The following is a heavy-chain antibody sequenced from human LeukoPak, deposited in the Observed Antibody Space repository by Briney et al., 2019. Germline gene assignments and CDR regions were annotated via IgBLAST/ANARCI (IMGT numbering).Heavy chain of an antibody. Sequence: GGPLRLSCAASGFTFSSHWMHWVRQAPGKGLVWVSRINSDGSSISYADPVKGRFTISRDNAKNTLYLQMNSLRAEDTAVYYCARDLQLWTTREPRGGAQVGYWGQGTLVTVSS. J-gene: IGHJ4*02. D-gene: IGHD5-18*01. CDR2: INSDGSSI. V-gene: IGHV3-74*01. CDR1: GFTFSSHW. CDR3: ARDLQLWTTREPRGGAQVGY.